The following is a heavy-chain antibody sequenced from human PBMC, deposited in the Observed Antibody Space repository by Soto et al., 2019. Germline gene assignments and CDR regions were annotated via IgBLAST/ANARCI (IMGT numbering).Heavy chain of an antibody. V-gene: IGHV4-34*01. D-gene: IGHD2-2*01. CDR3: ARTSRYLACSSTSCYPGGYYYYYYGMDV. CDR1: GGSFSGYY. CDR2: INHSGST. Sequence: PSETLSLTCTVSGGSFSGYYWSWIRQPPGKGLEWIGEINHSGSTNYNPSLKSRVTISVDTSKNQFSLKLSSVTAADTAVYHCARTSRYLACSSTSCYPGGYYYYYYGMDVWGQGTTVTVSS. J-gene: IGHJ6*02.